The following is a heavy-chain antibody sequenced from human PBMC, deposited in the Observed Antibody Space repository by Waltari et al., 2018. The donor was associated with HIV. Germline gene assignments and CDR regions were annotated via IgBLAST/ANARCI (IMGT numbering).Heavy chain of an antibody. D-gene: IGHD3-22*01. V-gene: IGHV4-61*01. CDR3: ARDGDDSSGYYKGWFDP. Sequence: QVQLQESGPGLVKPSETLSLTCTVSGGSVSRGSYYWSWIRQAPGKGLEWIGFASYRGRTSYNPPLKSRVTISVDTSKNQVSLKLTSLTAVDTAVYYCARDGDDSSGYYKGWFDPWGQGTLVTVSS. CDR1: GGSVSRGSYY. CDR2: ASYRGRT. J-gene: IGHJ5*02.